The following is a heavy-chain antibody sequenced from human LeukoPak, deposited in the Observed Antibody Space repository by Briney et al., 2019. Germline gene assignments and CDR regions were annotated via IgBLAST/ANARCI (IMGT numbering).Heavy chain of an antibody. CDR3: ARHFGVYSSTWYWAH. D-gene: IGHD6-13*01. J-gene: IGHJ4*02. CDR2: IYPGDSDT. CDR1: GYSFISYW. V-gene: IGHV5-51*01. Sequence: GESLKISCKGSGYSFISYWIDWVRQMPGKGLEWMGIIYPGDSDTRYSPSFQGQVTISADKSINTAYLQWSSLKASDTAVYYCARHFGVYSSTWYWAHWGQGTLVTVSS.